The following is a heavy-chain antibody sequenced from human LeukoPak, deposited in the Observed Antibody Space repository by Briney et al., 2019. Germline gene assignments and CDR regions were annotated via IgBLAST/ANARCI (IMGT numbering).Heavy chain of an antibody. CDR3: ARQGARWLQFFDY. V-gene: IGHV4-39*01. CDR1: GGSISSSSYY. D-gene: IGHD5-24*01. Sequence: SETLSLTCTVSGGSISSSSYYWGWIRQPPGKGLEWIGSIYYSGSTYYNPSLKSRVTISVDTSKNQFSLKLSSVTAADTAVYYCARQGARWLQFFDYWGQETLVTVSS. CDR2: IYYSGST. J-gene: IGHJ4*02.